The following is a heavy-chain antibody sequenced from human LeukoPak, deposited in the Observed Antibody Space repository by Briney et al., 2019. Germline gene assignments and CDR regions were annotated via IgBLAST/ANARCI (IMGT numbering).Heavy chain of an antibody. V-gene: IGHV4-59*01. D-gene: IGHD3-22*01. CDR3: ASDSSGYYFNY. CDR1: GGSISSCY. Sequence: SETLSLTCTVSGGSISSCYWSWLRQPPGKGLEWIGYIYYSGSTHYNPSLKSRVTISVDTSKNQFSLKLSSVTAADTAVYYCASDSSGYYFNYWGQGTLVTVSS. CDR2: IYYSGST. J-gene: IGHJ4*02.